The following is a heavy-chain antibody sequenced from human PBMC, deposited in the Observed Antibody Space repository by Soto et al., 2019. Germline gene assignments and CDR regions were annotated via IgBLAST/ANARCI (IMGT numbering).Heavy chain of an antibody. J-gene: IGHJ6*03. D-gene: IGHD1-26*01. CDR1: GGTFSSYA. CDR3: ARESGMVVSGSYYYYYYMDV. V-gene: IGHV1-69*13. Sequence: ASVKVSCKASGGTFSSYAISWVRQAPGQGLEWMGGIIPIFGTANYAQKFQGRVTITADESTSTAYMELSSLRSEDTAVYYCARESGMVVSGSYYYYYYMDVWGKGTTVTVSS. CDR2: IIPIFGTA.